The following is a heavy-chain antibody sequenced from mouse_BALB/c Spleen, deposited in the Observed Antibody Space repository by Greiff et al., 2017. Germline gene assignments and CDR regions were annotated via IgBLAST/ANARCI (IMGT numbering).Heavy chain of an antibody. CDR1: GYAFSSYW. Sequence: QVQLQQSGAELVRPGSSVKISCKASGYAFSSYWRNGVKQRPGQGLEWIGQIYPGDGDTNYNGKFKGKATLTADKSSSTAYMQLSSLTSEDSAVYFCARGTTVVAYYYAMDYWGQGTSVTVSS. D-gene: IGHD1-1*01. CDR3: ARGTTVVAYYYAMDY. CDR2: IYPGDGDT. J-gene: IGHJ4*01. V-gene: IGHV1-80*01.